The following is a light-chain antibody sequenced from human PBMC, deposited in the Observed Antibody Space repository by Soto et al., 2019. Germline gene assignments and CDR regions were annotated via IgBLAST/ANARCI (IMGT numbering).Light chain of an antibody. J-gene: IGKJ5*01. Sequence: EIVLTQSPDTLSLSPGETATLSCRASQSISTTYLAWYQQKPGQAPRLLIYGASDRATGIPDRFGGSGSGTDFTLTISRLEPEDFAVYYCQQYGSSFPITFGQGTRLEI. CDR3: QQYGSSFPIT. V-gene: IGKV3-20*01. CDR2: GAS. CDR1: QSISTTY.